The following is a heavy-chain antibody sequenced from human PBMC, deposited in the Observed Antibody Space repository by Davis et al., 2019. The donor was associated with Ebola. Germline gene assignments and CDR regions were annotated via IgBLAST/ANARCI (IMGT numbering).Heavy chain of an antibody. CDR3: ARCPLYADYGGNSGSHYYYGMDV. J-gene: IGHJ6*04. D-gene: IGHD4-23*01. V-gene: IGHV3-21*01. CDR2: ISSSSSYI. CDR1: GFTFSSYS. Sequence: PGGSLRLSCAASGFTFSSYSMNWVRQAPGKGLEWVSSISSSSSYIYYADSVKGRFTISRDNAKNSLYLQMNSLIAEDTAVYYCARCPLYADYGGNSGSHYYYGMDVWGKGTTVTVSS.